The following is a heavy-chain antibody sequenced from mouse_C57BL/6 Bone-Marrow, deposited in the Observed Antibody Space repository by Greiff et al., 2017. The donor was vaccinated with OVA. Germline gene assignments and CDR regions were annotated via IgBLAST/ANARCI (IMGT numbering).Heavy chain of an antibody. CDR1: GYTFTSYR. CDR3: ARREDYYGSSLAWFAY. Sequence: QVQLQQPGAELVRPGSSVKLSCKASGYTFTSYRMDWVKQRPGQGLEWIGNIYPSDSETHYNQKFKDKATLTVDKSSSTAYMQLSSLTSEDSAVYYCARREDYYGSSLAWFAYWGQGTLVTVSA. CDR2: IYPSDSET. D-gene: IGHD1-1*01. J-gene: IGHJ3*01. V-gene: IGHV1-61*01.